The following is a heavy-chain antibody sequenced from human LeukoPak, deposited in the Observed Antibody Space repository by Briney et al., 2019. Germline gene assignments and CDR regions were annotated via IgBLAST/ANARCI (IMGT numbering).Heavy chain of an antibody. Sequence: WASVKVSCKASGYTFTYYAISWVRQAPGQGLEWMGWISSYKSKTEYAQQFQGRVTMTTDTSTRTAYMEVRSLTSDDTAVYYCARDLRWGDCTCTICSALYYFDYWGQGTQVTVSS. J-gene: IGHJ4*02. D-gene: IGHD2-2*01. V-gene: IGHV1-18*01. CDR2: ISSYKSKT. CDR3: ARDLRWGDCTCTICSALYYFDY. CDR1: GYTFTYYA.